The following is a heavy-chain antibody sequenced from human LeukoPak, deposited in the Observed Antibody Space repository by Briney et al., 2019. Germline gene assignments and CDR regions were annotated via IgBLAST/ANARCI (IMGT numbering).Heavy chain of an antibody. Sequence: GESLKISCKASGYRFTSYWIGWVRPMPGRGLEWMGVIYPGDSDTRYSPSFRGQVSISADKSISTAYLQWSSLKASDTAMYYCAKFTSISIDPWGQGTLVTVSS. CDR1: GYRFTSYW. CDR2: IYPGDSDT. CDR3: AKFTSISIDP. D-gene: IGHD3-3*01. J-gene: IGHJ5*02. V-gene: IGHV5-51*01.